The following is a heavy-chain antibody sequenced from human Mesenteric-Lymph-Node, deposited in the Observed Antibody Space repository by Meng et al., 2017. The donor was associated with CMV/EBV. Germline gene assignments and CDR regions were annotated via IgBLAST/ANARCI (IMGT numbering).Heavy chain of an antibody. V-gene: IGHV3-7*01. Sequence: GESLKISCTASGFTFGDYAMSWVRQAPGKGLEWVANIKQDGSEKYYVDSVKGRFTISRDNAKNSLYLQMNSLRAEDTAVYYCAGDAIIDHGELPYFDYWGQGTLVTVSS. D-gene: IGHD3-10*01. CDR3: AGDAIIDHGELPYFDY. CDR2: IKQDGSEK. J-gene: IGHJ4*02. CDR1: GFTFGDYA.